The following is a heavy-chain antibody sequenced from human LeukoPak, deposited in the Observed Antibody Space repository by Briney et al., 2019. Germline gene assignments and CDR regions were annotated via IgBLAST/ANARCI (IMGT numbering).Heavy chain of an antibody. Sequence: PGGSLRLSCAASGFTFSSYSMNWVRQAPGKGLEWVSSISSSSSYIYYADSVKGRFTISRDNAKNSLYLQMNSLRAEDTALYYCAKEGIRSSGYWGPLYYYYMDVWGKGTTVTISS. CDR2: ISSSSSYI. V-gene: IGHV3-21*04. D-gene: IGHD3-22*01. CDR3: AKEGIRSSGYWGPLYYYYMDV. CDR1: GFTFSSYS. J-gene: IGHJ6*03.